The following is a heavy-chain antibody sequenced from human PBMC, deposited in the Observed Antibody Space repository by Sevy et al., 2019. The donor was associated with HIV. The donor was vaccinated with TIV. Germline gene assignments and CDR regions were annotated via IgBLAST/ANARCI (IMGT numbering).Heavy chain of an antibody. Sequence: GGSLRLSCAASGFTFSSYAMSWVRQAPGKGLEWVSAISGSGGSTYYADSVKGRFTISRDNSKNTLYLQMNSLRAEDTAVYYCAKSFRGGSYFINGMDVWGQGTTVTVSS. CDR1: GFTFSSYA. CDR3: AKSFRGGSYFINGMDV. CDR2: ISGSGGST. V-gene: IGHV3-23*01. J-gene: IGHJ6*02. D-gene: IGHD1-26*01.